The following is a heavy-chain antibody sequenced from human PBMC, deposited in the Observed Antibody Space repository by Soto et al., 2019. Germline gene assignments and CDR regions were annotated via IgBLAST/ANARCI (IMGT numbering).Heavy chain of an antibody. V-gene: IGHV4-59*01. D-gene: IGHD3-10*01. CDR3: ARDASYYYGSGSHFSYYYYGMDV. J-gene: IGHJ6*02. CDR1: RGSISSYY. CDR2: IYYSGST. Sequence: SETLSLTCTLSRGSISSYYWSWIRQPPGKGLEWIGYIYYSGSTNYNPSLKSRVTISVDTSKNQFSLKLSSVTAADTAVYYCARDASYYYGSGSHFSYYYYGMDVWGQGTTVTVS.